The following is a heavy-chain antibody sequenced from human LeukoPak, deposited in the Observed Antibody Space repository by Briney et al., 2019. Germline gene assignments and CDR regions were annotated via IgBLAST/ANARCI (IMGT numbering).Heavy chain of an antibody. CDR3: SRDPNCDYFGAFDFQR. Sequence: GGSLRLSCTASGFTFSNYARTWVRQAPGRGLEWVSSIRGSGGGTNYVDSVRGRFTVSRDNSKNTLYLQMNSLRADDTAVYYCSRDPNCDYFGAFDFQRWGQGTLVTVSS. V-gene: IGHV3-23*01. D-gene: IGHD4-17*01. J-gene: IGHJ1*01. CDR1: GFTFSNYA. CDR2: IRGSGGGT.